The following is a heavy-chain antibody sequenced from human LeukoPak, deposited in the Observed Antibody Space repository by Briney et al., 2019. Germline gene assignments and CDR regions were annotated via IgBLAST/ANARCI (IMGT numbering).Heavy chain of an antibody. CDR2: IYSGGTT. CDR1: GFTVSSNY. V-gene: IGHV3-66*01. J-gene: IGHJ3*02. CDR3: ARDIVATITDAAFDI. D-gene: IGHD5-12*01. Sequence: GGSLRLSCAASGFTVSSNYMNWVRQAPGKGLEWVSVIYSGGTTYFADSVKGRFTISRDNSKNTLYLQMNSLRAEDTAVYYCARDIVATITDAAFDIWGQGTMVTVSS.